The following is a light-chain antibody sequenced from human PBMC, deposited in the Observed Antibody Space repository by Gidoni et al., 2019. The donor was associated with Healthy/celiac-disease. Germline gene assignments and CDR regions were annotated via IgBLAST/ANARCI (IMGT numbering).Light chain of an antibody. CDR2: DDS. V-gene: IGLV3-21*02. J-gene: IGLJ1*01. Sequence: SYVLTQPPSVSVAPGQTARITCWGNNIGSKSVHWYQQTPGQAPVLFVYDDSDRPSGIPERFSGSNSGNTATLTISRVEAGDEADYYCQVWDSSSDPPYVFGTGTKVTVL. CDR3: QVWDSSSDPPYV. CDR1: NIGSKS.